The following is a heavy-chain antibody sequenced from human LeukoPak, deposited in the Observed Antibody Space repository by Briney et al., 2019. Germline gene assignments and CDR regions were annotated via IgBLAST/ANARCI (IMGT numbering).Heavy chain of an antibody. CDR1: GYTFTSYD. CDR3: ARDIKRSRARWENLGIDP. J-gene: IGHJ5*02. Sequence: ASVKVSCKASGYTFTSYDINWVRQATGQGLEWMGWMNPNSGNTGYAQKFQGRVTMTRNTSISTAYMELSSLRSEDTAVYYCARDIKRSRARWENLGIDPWGQGTLVTVSS. V-gene: IGHV1-8*01. D-gene: IGHD3-16*01. CDR2: MNPNSGNT.